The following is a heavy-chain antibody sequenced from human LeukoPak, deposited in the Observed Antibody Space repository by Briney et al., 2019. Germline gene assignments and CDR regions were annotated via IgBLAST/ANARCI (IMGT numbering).Heavy chain of an antibody. CDR2: ISAYNGNT. CDR3: ARDNSATSDCSSTSCYHFHY. CDR1: GYTFNIYG. Sequence: ASATVSCKASGYTFNIYGITWVRQAPGQGLEWMGWISAYNGNTNYAQKLQGRVTMTTDTSTSTAYMELRSLRSDDTAVYYCARDNSATSDCSSTSCYHFHYWGQGTLVTVSS. J-gene: IGHJ4*02. D-gene: IGHD2-2*01. V-gene: IGHV1-18*04.